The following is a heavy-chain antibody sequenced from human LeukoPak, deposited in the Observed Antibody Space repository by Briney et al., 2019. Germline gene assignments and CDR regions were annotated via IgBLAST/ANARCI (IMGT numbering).Heavy chain of an antibody. CDR3: ATEWLFAFDY. D-gene: IGHD3-3*01. CDR1: GFTFSIYS. Sequence: GGSLRLSCAASGFTFSIYSMNWVRQAPGKGLEWVSSISSSSSYIYYADSVKGRFTISRDNAKNSLYLQMNSLRAEDMAVYYCATEWLFAFDYWGQGTLVTVSS. CDR2: ISSSSSYI. V-gene: IGHV3-21*01. J-gene: IGHJ4*02.